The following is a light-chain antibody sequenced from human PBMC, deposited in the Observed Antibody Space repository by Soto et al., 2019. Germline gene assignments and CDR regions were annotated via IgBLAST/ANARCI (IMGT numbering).Light chain of an antibody. CDR1: QPFSSW. CDR2: KAS. V-gene: IGKV1-5*03. J-gene: IGKJ3*01. CDR3: KHYISYSTS. Sequence: DIQMTQYPSTLSASVGDRVTITCRASQPFSSWLAWYQQKPGKAPKLLLYKASSLQGGVPSRFSGSGSGTDFTLTISSLKPHVFRTDDSKHYISYSTSFDTGTNVDI.